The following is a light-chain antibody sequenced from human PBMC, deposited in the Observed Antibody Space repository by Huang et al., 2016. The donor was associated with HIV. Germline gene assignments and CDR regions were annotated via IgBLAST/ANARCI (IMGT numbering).Light chain of an antibody. V-gene: IGKV3-15*01. CDR1: QSVAKH. CDR2: GAS. CDR3: HHYSNWPPTWT. J-gene: IGKJ1*01. Sequence: EIVMTQSPATLSVSPGERATPSCRASQSVAKHFAWYQQKPGQAPRLLIYGASTRATGIPARFSGSGSGTEFTLTISSLQSEDFAVYYCHHYSNWPPTWTFGQGTKVEIK.